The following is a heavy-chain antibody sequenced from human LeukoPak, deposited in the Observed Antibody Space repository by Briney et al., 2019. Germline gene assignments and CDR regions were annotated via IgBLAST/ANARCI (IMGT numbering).Heavy chain of an antibody. D-gene: IGHD6-19*01. V-gene: IGHV3-7*01. CDR1: GFTFSTSG. CDR3: ARDRGYSSFDY. Sequence: GGSLRLSCAASGFTFSTSGMNWVRQAPGKGLEWVVSINPDGSEKYSVDSVEGRFTISRDNAKNSLFLQMNSLRAEDTAVYYCARDRGYSSFDYWGQGTLVTASS. J-gene: IGHJ4*02. CDR2: INPDGSEK.